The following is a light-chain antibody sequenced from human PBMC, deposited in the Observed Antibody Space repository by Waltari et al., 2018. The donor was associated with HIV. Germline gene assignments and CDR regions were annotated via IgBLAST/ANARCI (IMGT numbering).Light chain of an antibody. CDR2: QDR. Sequence: SYELTQPPPVSVSPGQTASITCSGEKLGEKYACWYQQKPGQSPVVVIYQDRKRPSGIPDRIAGSNSGNTATLTINGTQAMDEADYYCQAWDSSTVIFGGGTRLTVL. CDR1: KLGEKY. CDR3: QAWDSSTVI. V-gene: IGLV3-1*01. J-gene: IGLJ2*01.